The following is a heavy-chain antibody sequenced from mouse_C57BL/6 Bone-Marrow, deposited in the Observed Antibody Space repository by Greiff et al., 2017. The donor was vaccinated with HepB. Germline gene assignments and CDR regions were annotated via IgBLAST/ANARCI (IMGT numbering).Heavy chain of an antibody. CDR3: ARYYYGRKGYYFDY. V-gene: IGHV5-17*01. CDR1: GFTFSDYG. J-gene: IGHJ2*01. CDR2: ISSGSSTI. Sequence: EVNVVESGGGLVKPGGSLKLSCAASGFTFSDYGMHWVRQAPEKGLEWVAYISSGSSTIYYADTVKGRFTISRDNAKNTLFLQMTSLRSEDTAMYYCARYYYGRKGYYFDYWGQGTTLTVSS. D-gene: IGHD1-1*01.